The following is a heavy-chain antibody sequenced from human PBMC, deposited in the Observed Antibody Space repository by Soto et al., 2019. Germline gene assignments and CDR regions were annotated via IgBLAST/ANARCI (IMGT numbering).Heavy chain of an antibody. CDR2: INPGYPAGRST. Sequence: GSVKVSVKASGYTLTTLFMHCVRQAPGQGLEWMGVINPGYPAGRSTTYAQKFQGRVTMTTDTSTSTVYMELSRLRSDDTAVYYCAREAIVAGAPTGMDVWGQGTTVTVSS. CDR3: AREAIVAGAPTGMDV. J-gene: IGHJ6*02. D-gene: IGHD1-26*01. V-gene: IGHV1-46*01. CDR1: GYTLTTLF.